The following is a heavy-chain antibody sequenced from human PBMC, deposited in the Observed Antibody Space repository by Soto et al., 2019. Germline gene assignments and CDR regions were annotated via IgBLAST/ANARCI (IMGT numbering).Heavy chain of an antibody. J-gene: IGHJ4*02. CDR3: ARDVGWGWLRFDS. CDR2: MNQDGSQK. Sequence: EVQLVESGGGLVQPGGSLRLSCAASGFTFSSYWMSWVRQAPGKGLEWVANMNQDGSQKYYVDSVKGRFTISRDNAKNSRYLQMNSLRAEDTAVYYCARDVGWGWLRFDSWGQGTLLTVSS. CDR1: GFTFSSYW. D-gene: IGHD5-12*01. V-gene: IGHV3-7*01.